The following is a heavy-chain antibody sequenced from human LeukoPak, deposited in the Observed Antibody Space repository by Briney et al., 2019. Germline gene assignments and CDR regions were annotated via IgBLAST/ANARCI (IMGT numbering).Heavy chain of an antibody. D-gene: IGHD1-26*01. CDR1: GYTLTELS. Sequence: ASVKVSYKVSGYTLTELSMHWVRQAPGKGLEWMGGFDPEDGETIYAQKFQGRVTMTEDTSTDTAYMELSSLRSEDTAVYYCATGPNSGSQGAFDIWGQGTMVTVSS. CDR3: ATGPNSGSQGAFDI. V-gene: IGHV1-24*01. CDR2: FDPEDGET. J-gene: IGHJ3*02.